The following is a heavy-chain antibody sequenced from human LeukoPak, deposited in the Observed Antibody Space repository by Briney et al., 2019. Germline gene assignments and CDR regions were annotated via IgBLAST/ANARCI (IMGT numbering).Heavy chain of an antibody. J-gene: IGHJ4*02. CDR3: ARYGSGSYHFDY. CDR2: IYYSGST. Sequence: SETLSLTCTAPGGSISGYYWSWIRQPPGKGLEWIGFIYYSGSTNYNPSFKSRLTISVDTSKNQFSLKLTSVTAADTAVYYCARYGSGSYHFDYWGQGTLVTVAS. V-gene: IGHV4-59*01. D-gene: IGHD3-10*01. CDR1: GGSISGYY.